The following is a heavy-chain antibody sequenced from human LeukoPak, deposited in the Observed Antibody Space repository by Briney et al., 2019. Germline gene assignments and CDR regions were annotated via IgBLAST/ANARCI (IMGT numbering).Heavy chain of an antibody. V-gene: IGHV4-34*01. J-gene: IGHJ6*03. CDR1: GGSFSGYY. CDR2: INHSGST. Sequence: SETLSLTCAVYGGSFSGYYWSWIRQPPGKGLEWIGEINHSGSTNYNTSLKSRVTISVDTSKNQFSLKLSSVTAADTAVYYCAKAAAGGYYYYYYMDVWGKGTTVTVSS. D-gene: IGHD6-13*01. CDR3: AKAAAGGYYYYYYMDV.